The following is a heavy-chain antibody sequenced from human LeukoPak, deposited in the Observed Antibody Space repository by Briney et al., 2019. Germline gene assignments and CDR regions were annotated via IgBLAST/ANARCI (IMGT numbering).Heavy chain of an antibody. CDR1: GDSISSGGYS. D-gene: IGHD3-22*01. CDR3: ARGYYYDSSGPLRYRVDV. CDR2: IYHGGSS. Sequence: PSETLSLTCAVSGDSISSGGYSWSWIRQPPGKGLEWIGFIYHGGSSYCNPSLKSRVTISVDRSKNQFSLKVSSVTAADTAVYYCARGYYYDSSGPLRYRVDVWGQGTTVTVSS. J-gene: IGHJ6*02. V-gene: IGHV4-30-2*01.